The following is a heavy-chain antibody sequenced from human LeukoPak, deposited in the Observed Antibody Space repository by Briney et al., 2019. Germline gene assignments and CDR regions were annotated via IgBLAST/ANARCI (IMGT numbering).Heavy chain of an antibody. CDR2: IKQDGSEK. CDR1: GFTFSSYW. Sequence: GGSLRLSCAASGFTFSSYWMSWVRQAPGKGLEWVANIKQDGSEKYYVDSVKGRFTISRDNAKNSLYLQMNSLRSDDTAVYYCARAQQWLDYYYYYYMDVWGKGTTVTISS. D-gene: IGHD6-19*01. V-gene: IGHV3-7*03. CDR3: ARAQQWLDYYYYYYMDV. J-gene: IGHJ6*03.